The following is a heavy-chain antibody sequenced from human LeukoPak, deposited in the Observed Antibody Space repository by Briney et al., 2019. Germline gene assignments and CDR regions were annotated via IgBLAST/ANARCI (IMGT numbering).Heavy chain of an antibody. J-gene: IGHJ6*03. Sequence: PGGSLRLSCAASGFTFSSYDMHWVRQATGKGLEWVSAIGTAGDTYYPGSVKGRFTISRENAKNSLYLQMNSLRDEDTAVYYCARDPYSGSYGDYYYYYMDVWGKGTTVTISS. CDR3: ARDPYSGSYGDYYYYYMDV. V-gene: IGHV3-13*01. CDR2: IGTAGDT. D-gene: IGHD1-26*01. CDR1: GFTFSSYD.